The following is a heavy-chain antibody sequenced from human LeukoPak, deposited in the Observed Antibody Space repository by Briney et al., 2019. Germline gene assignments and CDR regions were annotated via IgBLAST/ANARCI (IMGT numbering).Heavy chain of an antibody. CDR2: INNGWNTM. CDR3: SRDGSVPGDKIEN. J-gene: IGHJ3*02. CDR1: GFTLSSYE. Sequence: GGSLRLSCAASGFTLSSYEMSWVRQAPGKGLEWVSYINNGWNTMFYADLVRGRFTVSGDTIENFLYLEMSGLRAEDTAVYYCSRDGSVPGDKIENWGQGTMVTVSS. V-gene: IGHV3-48*03. D-gene: IGHD3-9*01.